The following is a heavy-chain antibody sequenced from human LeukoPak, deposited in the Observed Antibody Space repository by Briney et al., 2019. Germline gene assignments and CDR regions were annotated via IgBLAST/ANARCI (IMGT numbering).Heavy chain of an antibody. Sequence: KSGGSLRLSCAASGFTLSSYSMSWVRQAPGKGLEWVSSISSSSSYIYYADSVKGRFTISRDNAKNSLYLQMNSLRAEDTAVYYCARTFGVVGVSDYWGQGTLVTVSS. CDR3: ARTFGVVGVSDY. V-gene: IGHV3-21*01. CDR1: GFTLSSYS. J-gene: IGHJ4*02. D-gene: IGHD3-3*01. CDR2: ISSSSSYI.